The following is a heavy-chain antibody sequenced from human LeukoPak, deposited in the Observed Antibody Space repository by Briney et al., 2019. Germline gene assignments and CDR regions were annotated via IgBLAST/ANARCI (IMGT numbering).Heavy chain of an antibody. Sequence: GGSLRLSCEASGFTFSTYALHWVRQAPGKGLEWVAVISFDGNNKYYAASVKGRFTISRDNSKNTLYLQMSSLRAEDTAVYYCARDHGSSGWYETVDYWGQGTLVTVSS. V-gene: IGHV3-30-3*01. CDR3: ARDHGSSGWYETVDY. D-gene: IGHD6-19*01. CDR1: GFTFSTYA. CDR2: ISFDGNNK. J-gene: IGHJ4*02.